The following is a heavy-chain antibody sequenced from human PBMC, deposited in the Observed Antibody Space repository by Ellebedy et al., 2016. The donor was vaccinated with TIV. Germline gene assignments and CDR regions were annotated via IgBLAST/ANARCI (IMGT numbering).Heavy chain of an antibody. CDR2: ISSSSSYI. D-gene: IGHD3-3*01. CDR1: GFTFSSYS. J-gene: IGHJ6*03. Sequence: GGSLRLXXAASGFTFSSYSMNWVRQAPGKGLEWVSSISSSSSYIYYADSVKGRFTISRDNAKNSLYLQMNSLRAEDTAVYYCARGHDFWSGYWVGNTHYYYYMDVWGKGTTVTVSS. V-gene: IGHV3-21*01. CDR3: ARGHDFWSGYWVGNTHYYYYMDV.